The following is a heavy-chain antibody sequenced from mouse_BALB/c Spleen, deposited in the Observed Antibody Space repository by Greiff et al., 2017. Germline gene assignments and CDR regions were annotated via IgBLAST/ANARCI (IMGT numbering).Heavy chain of an antibody. Sequence: QVTLKESGPGILQPSQTLSLTCSFSGFSLSTSGLGVGWIRQPSGNGLEWLAHIWWDDVKRYNPALKRRLTISKDTTSSKVFLKTASVDTVDTTAYYGARIAVAWFAYWGQGTLVTVSA. CDR1: GFSLSTSGLG. J-gene: IGHJ3*01. CDR3: ARIAVAWFAY. CDR2: IWWDDVK. D-gene: IGHD1-1*01. V-gene: IGHV8-8*01.